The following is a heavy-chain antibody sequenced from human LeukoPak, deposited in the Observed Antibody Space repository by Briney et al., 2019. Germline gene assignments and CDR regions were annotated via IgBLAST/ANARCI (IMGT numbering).Heavy chain of an antibody. V-gene: IGHV3-30*18. D-gene: IGHD3-10*01. J-gene: IGHJ4*02. Sequence: GGSLRLSCAASGFTFSSYGMHWVRQAPGKGLEWVAVISYDGSNKYYADSVKGRFTISRDNSKNTLYLQMDSLRAEDTAVYYCAKEYGSGSYYKEPYYWGQGTLVTVSS. CDR2: ISYDGSNK. CDR3: AKEYGSGSYYKEPYY. CDR1: GFTFSSYG.